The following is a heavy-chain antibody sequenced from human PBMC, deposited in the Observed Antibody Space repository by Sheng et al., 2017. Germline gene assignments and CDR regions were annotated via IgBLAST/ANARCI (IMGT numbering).Heavy chain of an antibody. V-gene: IGHV3-21*01. CDR3: ARGAVAAPPALAFDI. J-gene: IGHJ3*02. D-gene: IGHD6-13*01. CDR2: ISSSSSYI. CDR1: GFTFSSYS. Sequence: EVQLVESGGGLVKPGGSLRLSCAASGFTFSSYSMNWVRQAPGKGLEWVSSISSSSSYIYYADSVKGRFTISRDNAKNSLYLQMNSLRAEDTAVYYCARGAVAAPPALAFDIWGQGTMVTVSS.